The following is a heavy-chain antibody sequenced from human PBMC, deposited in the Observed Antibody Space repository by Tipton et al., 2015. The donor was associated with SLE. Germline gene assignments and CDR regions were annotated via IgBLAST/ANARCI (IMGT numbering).Heavy chain of an antibody. J-gene: IGHJ3*01. CDR2: INSFGST. CDR1: GGAFTAYD. Sequence: TLSLTCDFYGGAFTAYDYHGIRQPPGKGLEGIGKINSFGSTNYSPSLKSRVTMSVDTSKNQFSLRLTSVTAADTAVYYCAKSPDAFDVWGQGTMVTVSS. CDR3: AKSPDAFDV. V-gene: IGHV4-34*01.